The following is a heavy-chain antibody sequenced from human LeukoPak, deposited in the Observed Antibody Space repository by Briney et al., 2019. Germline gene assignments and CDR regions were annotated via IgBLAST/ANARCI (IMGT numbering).Heavy chain of an antibody. Sequence: ASVKVSCKASEYTFTGDYVHWVRQAPGQELEWMGWTNPNSGGTNYAQKFQGRVTMTRDTSINTAYMELSRLTSDDTAVYYCARDQDGYNYDYSGQGTLVTVSS. CDR2: TNPNSGGT. CDR1: EYTFTGDY. D-gene: IGHD5-24*01. J-gene: IGHJ4*02. V-gene: IGHV1-2*02. CDR3: ARDQDGYNYDY.